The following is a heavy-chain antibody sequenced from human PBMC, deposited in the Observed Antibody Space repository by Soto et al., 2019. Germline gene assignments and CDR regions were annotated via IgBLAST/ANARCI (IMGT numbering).Heavy chain of an antibody. J-gene: IGHJ4*02. V-gene: IGHV3-23*01. D-gene: IGHD1-26*01. Sequence: GGSLRLSCAASGFTFSSYAMSWVRQAPGKGLEWVSAISGSGGSTYYADSVKGRFTISRDNSKNTLYLQMNSLRAEDTVVYYCATPGGLYSGSYYEFDYWGQGTLVTVSS. CDR2: ISGSGGST. CDR3: ATPGGLYSGSYYEFDY. CDR1: GFTFSSYA.